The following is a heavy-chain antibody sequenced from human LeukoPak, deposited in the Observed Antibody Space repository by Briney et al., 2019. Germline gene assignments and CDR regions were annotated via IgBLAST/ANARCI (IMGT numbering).Heavy chain of an antibody. CDR2: IYYSGST. J-gene: IGHJ3*02. Sequence: SSQTLSLTCTVSGGSISSGDYYWSWIRQPPGKGLEWIGYIYYSGSTYYNPSLKSRVTISVDTSKNQFSLKLSSVTAADTAVYYCARFRPWHDAFDIWGQGTMVTVSS. CDR1: GGSISSGDYY. D-gene: IGHD6-6*01. CDR3: ARFRPWHDAFDI. V-gene: IGHV4-30-4*08.